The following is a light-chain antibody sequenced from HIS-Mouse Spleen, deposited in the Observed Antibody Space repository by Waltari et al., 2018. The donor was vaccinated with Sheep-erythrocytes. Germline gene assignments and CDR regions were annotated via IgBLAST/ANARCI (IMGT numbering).Light chain of an antibody. J-gene: IGLJ2*01. Sequence: QSALTQPAPVSGSPGQSITISCTGTSSDVGSYNLVPWYQQHPGKAPKLMIYEGSKRPSGVSNRFSGSKSGNTASLTISGLQAEDEADYYCCSYAGSSTFHVVFGGGTKLTVL. CDR1: SSDVGSYNL. CDR2: EGS. V-gene: IGLV2-23*03. CDR3: CSYAGSSTFHVV.